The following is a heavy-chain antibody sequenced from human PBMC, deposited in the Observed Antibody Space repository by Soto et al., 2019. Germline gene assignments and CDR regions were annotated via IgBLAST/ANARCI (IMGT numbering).Heavy chain of an antibody. J-gene: IGHJ6*02. CDR3: ARDYVRRSSLYYYYGMDV. V-gene: IGHV6-1*01. CDR2: TYYRSKWYI. D-gene: IGHD3-10*02. Sequence: SQTLSLTCAISGDSVSSNSAAWNWSRQSPSRGLEWLGRTYYRSKWYIDYVVSVKSRITINPDTSKNQFSLQLNSVTPEDTAVYPCARDYVRRSSLYYYYGMDVWGQGTTVTVSS. CDR1: GDSVSSNSAA.